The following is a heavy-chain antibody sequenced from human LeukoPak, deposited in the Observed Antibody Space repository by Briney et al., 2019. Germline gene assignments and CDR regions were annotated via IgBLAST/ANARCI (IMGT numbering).Heavy chain of an antibody. CDR1: GYTLTELS. D-gene: IGHD3-10*01. J-gene: IGHJ4*02. CDR2: FDPEDGET. CDR3: ATLEITMVRGVIIISGFDY. V-gene: IGHV1-24*01. Sequence: GASVKVSCKVSGYTLTELSMHWVRQAPGKGLEWMGGFDPEDGETIYAQKFQGRVTMTEDTSTDTACMELSSLRSEDTAVYYCATLEITMVRGVIIISGFDYWGQGTLVTVSS.